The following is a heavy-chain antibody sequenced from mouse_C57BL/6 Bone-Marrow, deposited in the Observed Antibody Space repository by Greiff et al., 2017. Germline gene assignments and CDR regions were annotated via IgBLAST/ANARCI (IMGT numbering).Heavy chain of an antibody. CDR3: ARHGRVLRRCAY. Sequence: EVMLVESGGDLVKPGGSLKLSCAASGFTFSSYGMSWVRQTPDKRLEWVATISSGGSYTYYPDSVKGRFTISSDNAKNPLYLQMSSLKSEDTAMYYCARHGRVLRRCAYAGQGTLV. V-gene: IGHV5-6*01. D-gene: IGHD1-1*01. CDR1: GFTFSSYG. CDR2: ISSGGSYT. J-gene: IGHJ3*01.